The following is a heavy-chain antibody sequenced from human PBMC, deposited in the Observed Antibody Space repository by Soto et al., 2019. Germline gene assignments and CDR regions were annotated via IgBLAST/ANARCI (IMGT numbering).Heavy chain of an antibody. CDR3: ARYRFSGSRWSKFDY. D-gene: IGHD6-13*01. CDR1: GVTVSSDAYY. CDR2: IYHTGST. V-gene: IGHV4-31*03. J-gene: IGHJ4*02. Sequence: SSETLSLTCTVSGVTVSSDAYYWSWIRHRPGRGLEWIGNIYHTGSTYYSPSLKSRVVISLDTSRNQFSLRLTSVTAADTAVYFCARYRFSGSRWSKFDYWGQGTLVTVSS.